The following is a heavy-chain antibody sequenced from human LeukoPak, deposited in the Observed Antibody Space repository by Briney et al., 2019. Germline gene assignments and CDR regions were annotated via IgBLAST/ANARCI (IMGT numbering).Heavy chain of an antibody. CDR3: ARGVLSSDPKFDP. J-gene: IGHJ5*02. V-gene: IGHV3-30*04. CDR2: ISYDGSNE. Sequence: PGRSLRLSCAASGFTFSSYVMHWVRQAPGKGLEWVAIISYDGSNEYYADSVKGRFTISRDNSKNTLYLQMNSLRAADTAVYYCARGVLSSDPKFDPWGQGTLVTVSS. CDR1: GFTFSSYV. D-gene: IGHD2/OR15-2a*01.